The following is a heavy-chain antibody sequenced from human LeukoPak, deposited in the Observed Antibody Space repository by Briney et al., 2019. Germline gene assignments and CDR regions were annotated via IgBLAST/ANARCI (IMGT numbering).Heavy chain of an antibody. Sequence: PGGSLRLSCAASGFTVSSNYMSWVRQAPGKGLELVSVIFSGGSTYYADSVTRRFTISRANSKTTLYLPLNSLTANATALSYYAWYCTFRTCSGTKFDSWGPGTLVTVSS. V-gene: IGHV3-53*01. CDR1: GFTVSSNY. CDR2: IFSGGST. CDR3: AWYCTFRTCSGTKFDS. J-gene: IGHJ4*02. D-gene: IGHD1-1*01.